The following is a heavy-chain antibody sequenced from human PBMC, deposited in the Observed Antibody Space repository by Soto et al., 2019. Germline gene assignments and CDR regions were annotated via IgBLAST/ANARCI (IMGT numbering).Heavy chain of an antibody. V-gene: IGHV3-30-3*01. CDR2: ISYDGSNK. CDR1: GFTFSSYA. D-gene: IGHD6-13*01. CDR3: ARESEISSSWYRYYYYYGMDV. J-gene: IGHJ6*02. Sequence: GGSLRLSCAASGFTFSSYAMHWVRQAPGKGLEWVAVISYDGSNKYYADSVKGRFTISRDNSKNTLYLQMNSLRAEDTAVYYCARESEISSSWYRYYYYYGMDVWGQGTTVTVSS.